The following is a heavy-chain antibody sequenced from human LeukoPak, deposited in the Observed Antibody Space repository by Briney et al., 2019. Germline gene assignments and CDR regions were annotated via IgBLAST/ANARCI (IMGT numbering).Heavy chain of an antibody. CDR1: GYTFSSYS. CDR3: ARDRFAYCGSDCYSGVLYFDY. D-gene: IGHD2-21*02. Sequence: HPGGSLRLSCAASGYTFSSYSMHGVRNAPGRGLEGVSYICSSRNTIHYADPVKGRFTLSRDNAKNTLSPQKNSLRAEDTAVYYCARDRFAYCGSDCYSGVLYFDYWGQGTLVTVPS. J-gene: IGHJ4*02. V-gene: IGHV3-48*04. CDR2: ICSSRNTI.